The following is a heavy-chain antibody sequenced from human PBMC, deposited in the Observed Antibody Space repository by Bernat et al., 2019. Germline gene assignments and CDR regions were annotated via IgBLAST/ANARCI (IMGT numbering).Heavy chain of an antibody. CDR2: INPSGGST. CDR1: GYTFTSYY. CDR3: ATRGGDDSSGYPFDY. Sequence: QVQLVQSGAEVKKPGASVKVSCKASGYTFTSYYMHWVRQAPGQGLEWMGIINPSGGSTSYAQKFQGRVTMTRDTSTSTVYMELSSLRSEDTAVCYCATRGGDDSSGYPFDYWGQGTLVTVSS. J-gene: IGHJ4*02. V-gene: IGHV1-46*01. D-gene: IGHD3-22*01.